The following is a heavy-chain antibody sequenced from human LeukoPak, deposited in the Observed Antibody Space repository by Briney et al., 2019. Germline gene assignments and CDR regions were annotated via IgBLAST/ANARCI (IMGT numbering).Heavy chain of an antibody. D-gene: IGHD2-2*01. CDR1: GGTFSSYA. CDR2: IIPIFGIA. J-gene: IGHJ6*02. Sequence: GASVKVSCKASGGTFSSYAISWVRQAPGQGLERMGRIIPIFGIANYAQKFQGRVTITADKSTSTAYMELSSLRSEDTAVYYCASSAGTDRYCSSPSCSYYYYGMDVWGQGTTVTVSS. CDR3: ASSAGTDRYCSSPSCSYYYYGMDV. V-gene: IGHV1-69*04.